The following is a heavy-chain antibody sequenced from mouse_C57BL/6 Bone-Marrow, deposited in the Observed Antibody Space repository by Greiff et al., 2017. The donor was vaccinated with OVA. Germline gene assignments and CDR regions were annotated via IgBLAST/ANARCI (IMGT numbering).Heavy chain of an antibody. J-gene: IGHJ2*01. V-gene: IGHV1-74*01. CDR3: AIGNIYYAYSRNYFDY. D-gene: IGHD2-1*01. CDR2: IHPSDSDT. CDR1: GYTFTSYW. Sequence: QVQLQQPGADLVKPGASVKVSCKASGYTFTSYWMPWVKQRPGQGLEWIGRIHPSDSDTNYNQKFKGKATLTVDKSSSTAYMQLSSLTSEDSAVDYCAIGNIYYAYSRNYFDYWGQGTTLTVSS.